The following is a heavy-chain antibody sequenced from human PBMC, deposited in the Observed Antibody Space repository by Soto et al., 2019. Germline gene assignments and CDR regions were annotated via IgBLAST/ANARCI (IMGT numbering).Heavy chain of an antibody. CDR1: GGSISSSDHW. D-gene: IGHD6-13*01. CDR2: IYYSGST. V-gene: IGHV4-39*01. CDR3: ARQIGRGSWSLDH. J-gene: IGHJ4*02. Sequence: PSETLSLTCTVSGGSISSSDHWWGWIRQPPGKGLEWIGSIYYSGSTHYIPSLKSRVIMSVDTSKNQFSLRLSSVTAADTAVYYCARQIGRGSWSLDHWGQGTLVTVSS.